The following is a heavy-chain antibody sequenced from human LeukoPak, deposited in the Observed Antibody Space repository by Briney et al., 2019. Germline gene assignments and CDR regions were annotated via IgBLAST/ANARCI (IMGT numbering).Heavy chain of an antibody. CDR2: ISSSGSTI. Sequence: GGSLRLSCAASGFTFSDYYMSWLRHAPGKGLEWVSYISSSGSTIYYADPVKGRFTISRDNAKNTLYLQMNSLRAEDTAVYYCARNYYGSGSPPGYWGQGTLVTVSS. CDR3: ARNYYGSGSPPGY. J-gene: IGHJ4*02. CDR1: GFTFSDYY. V-gene: IGHV3-11*01. D-gene: IGHD3-10*01.